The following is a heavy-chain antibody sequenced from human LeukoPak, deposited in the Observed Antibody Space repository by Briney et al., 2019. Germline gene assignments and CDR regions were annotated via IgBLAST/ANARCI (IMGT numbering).Heavy chain of an antibody. Sequence: ASVKVSCKASGYTFTGYYMHWVRQAPGQGLEWMGWINPNSGGTNYAQKFQGRVTMTRDTSISTAYMELSRLRSDDTAVYYCARDLEVVVVPAARGNWFDPWGQGTLVTVSS. V-gene: IGHV1-2*02. CDR2: INPNSGGT. CDR1: GYTFTGYY. J-gene: IGHJ5*02. D-gene: IGHD2-2*01. CDR3: ARDLEVVVVPAARGNWFDP.